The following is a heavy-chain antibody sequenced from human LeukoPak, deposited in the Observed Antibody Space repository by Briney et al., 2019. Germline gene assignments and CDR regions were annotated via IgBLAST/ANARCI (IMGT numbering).Heavy chain of an antibody. D-gene: IGHD2-2*01. J-gene: IGHJ4*02. V-gene: IGHV4-61*01. CDR1: GGSVSSGSYY. CDR2: IYYSGST. CDR3: ARSGGVVVPAELDY. Sequence: SETLSLTCTVSGGSVSSGSYYWSWIRQPPGKGLEWIGYIYYSGSTNYNPSLKSRVTISADTSKNQFSLKLSSVTAADTAVYYCARSGGVVVPAELDYWGQGTLVTVSS.